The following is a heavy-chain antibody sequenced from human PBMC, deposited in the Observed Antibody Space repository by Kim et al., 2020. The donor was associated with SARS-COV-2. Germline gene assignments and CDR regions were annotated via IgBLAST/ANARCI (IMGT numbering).Heavy chain of an antibody. CDR1: GFTFDIYA. CDR2: ISGDGVNK. J-gene: IGHJ6*02. V-gene: IGHV3-23*01. CDR3: AKVVVMDDYNYYYYGMDV. D-gene: IGHD3-16*01. Sequence: GGSLRLSCVASGFTFDIYAMTWVRQAPGKGLEWVSGISGDGVNKFYADSVRGRFTISRDNSKNTLFLQMNSLRDEDTALYYCAKVVVMDDYNYYYYGMDVWGQGTTVTVSS.